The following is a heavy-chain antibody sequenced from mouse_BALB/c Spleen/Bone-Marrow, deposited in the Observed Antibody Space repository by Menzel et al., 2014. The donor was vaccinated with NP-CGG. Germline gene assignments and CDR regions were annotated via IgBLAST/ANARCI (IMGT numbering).Heavy chain of an antibody. Sequence: VHLVESGAELVRPGTSVKVSCKASGYAFTNYLIEWVKQRPGQGLEWIGVINPGSGGTNYNEKFKGKATLTADKSSSTAYMQLSSLTSDDSAVYFCARSGYYGSNYAMDYWGQGTSVTVSS. CDR2: INPGSGGT. CDR3: ARSGYYGSNYAMDY. J-gene: IGHJ4*01. V-gene: IGHV1-54*01. D-gene: IGHD1-1*01. CDR1: GYAFTNYL.